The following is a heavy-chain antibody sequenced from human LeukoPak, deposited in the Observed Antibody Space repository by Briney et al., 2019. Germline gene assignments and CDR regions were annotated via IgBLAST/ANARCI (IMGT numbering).Heavy chain of an antibody. V-gene: IGHV1-2*02. D-gene: IGHD5-24*01. CDR2: INPNSGGT. CDR1: GYTFTGYY. J-gene: IGHJ4*02. Sequence: GASVKVSCKASGYTFTGYYMHWVRQAPGQGLEWMGWINPNSGGTNYAQKFQGRVIMTRDTSISTAYMDLSRLRSDDTAVYYCAGDGYNSGRFFDYWGQGTLVTVSS. CDR3: AGDGYNSGRFFDY.